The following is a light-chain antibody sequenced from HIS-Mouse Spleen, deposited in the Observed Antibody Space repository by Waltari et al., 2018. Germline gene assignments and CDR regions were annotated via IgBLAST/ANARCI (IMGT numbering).Light chain of an antibody. CDR3: QQYGSSPVT. Sequence: EIVLTQSPGTLSLSTGERATLSCRSSQSVSSSYLAWYQQKPGQAPRLLIYGASSRATGIPDRFSGSGSGTDFTLTISRLEPEDFAVYYCQQYGSSPVTFGQGTKLEIK. CDR1: QSVSSSY. V-gene: IGKV3-20*01. CDR2: GAS. J-gene: IGKJ2*01.